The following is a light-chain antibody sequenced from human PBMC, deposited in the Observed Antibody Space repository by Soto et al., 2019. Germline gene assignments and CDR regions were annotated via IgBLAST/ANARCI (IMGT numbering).Light chain of an antibody. Sequence: DIHMTQSPSTLSASVGDRVTITCRASQSISNWLAWYQQKPGKAPKLLIYKASSLESGVPSRFSGSGSGTEFTLTISSLQPDDFGTYYCQHRGMFGQGTRVEIK. CDR1: QSISNW. CDR3: QHRGM. J-gene: IGKJ1*01. CDR2: KAS. V-gene: IGKV1-5*03.